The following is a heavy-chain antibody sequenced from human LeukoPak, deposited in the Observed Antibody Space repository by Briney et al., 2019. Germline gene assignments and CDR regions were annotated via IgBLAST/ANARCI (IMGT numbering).Heavy chain of an antibody. CDR1: SGSFSGYY. J-gene: IGHJ4*02. V-gene: IGHV4-34*01. CDR3: GNYYDSSGYPAKSDY. CDR2: INHSGST. D-gene: IGHD3-22*01. Sequence: PSETLSLTCAVYSGSFSGYYWSWIRQPPGKGLEWIGEINHSGSTNYNPSLKSRVTISVDTSKNQFSLKLSSVTAADTAVYYCGNYYDSSGYPAKSDYWGQGTLVTVSS.